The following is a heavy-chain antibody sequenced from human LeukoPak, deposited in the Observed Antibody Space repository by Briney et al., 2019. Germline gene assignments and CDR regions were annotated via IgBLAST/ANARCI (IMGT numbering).Heavy chain of an antibody. Sequence: ASVKVSCKASGYTFTSYGISWVRQAPGQGLEWMGWISAYNGNTNYAQKLQGRVTMTTDTSTSTAYMELRSLRSDDTAVYYCARGRYGDFLPVAVDYWGQGTLVTVSS. CDR1: GYTFTSYG. J-gene: IGHJ4*02. CDR2: ISAYNGNT. CDR3: ARGRYGDFLPVAVDY. D-gene: IGHD4-17*01. V-gene: IGHV1-18*01.